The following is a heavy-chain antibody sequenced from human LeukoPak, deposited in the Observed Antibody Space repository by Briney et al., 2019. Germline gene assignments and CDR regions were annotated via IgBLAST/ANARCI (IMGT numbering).Heavy chain of an antibody. CDR2: IWYDGSNR. CDR1: GFTFSSYG. D-gene: IGHD3-22*01. J-gene: IGHJ4*02. Sequence: GGSLRLSCAASGFTFSSYGMHWVRQAPGKGLEWVAVIWYDGSNRDYADSVKGRFTISRDNSKNTLSLQMNSLRAEDTAVYYCARWGIDMIGGIDYWGQGTRVTVSS. V-gene: IGHV3-33*01. CDR3: ARWGIDMIGGIDY.